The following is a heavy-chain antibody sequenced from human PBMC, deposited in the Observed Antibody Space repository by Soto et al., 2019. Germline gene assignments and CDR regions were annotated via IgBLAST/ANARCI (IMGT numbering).Heavy chain of an antibody. Sequence: GSLRLSCAASGFSFSSYSMGWVRQAPGKGLEWVSTISGSDGKTFYADSVKGRFSISRDTSDNMLYLQMNSLRDDDTAVYYCARWSYLDYWGQGARVTVSS. J-gene: IGHJ4*02. V-gene: IGHV3-23*01. CDR1: GFSFSSYS. CDR3: ARWSYLDY. D-gene: IGHD2-15*01. CDR2: ISGSDGKT.